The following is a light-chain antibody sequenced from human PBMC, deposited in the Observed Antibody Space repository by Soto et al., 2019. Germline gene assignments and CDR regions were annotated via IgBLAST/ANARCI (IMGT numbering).Light chain of an antibody. J-gene: IGKJ1*01. Sequence: DIQMTQSPSTLSASVGDRVTITCRASENINTWLAWYQQQPGKAPKLLIYKASSLQSGAPPRFSGTGSGTESTLTISSLQPDDFAIYYCQQYKSYWTFGQGTKVDIK. V-gene: IGKV1-5*03. CDR1: ENINTW. CDR3: QQYKSYWT. CDR2: KAS.